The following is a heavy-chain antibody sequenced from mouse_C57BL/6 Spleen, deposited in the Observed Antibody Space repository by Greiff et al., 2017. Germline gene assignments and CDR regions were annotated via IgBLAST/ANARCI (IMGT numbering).Heavy chain of an antibody. D-gene: IGHD1-1*01. V-gene: IGHV5-6*01. Sequence: VKLMESGGDLVKPGGSLKLSCAASGFTFSSYGMSWVRQTPDKRLEWVATISSGGSYTYYPDSVQRRFTISRDNAKNTLYLQMSRLNSEYSAMYYFARHYGSSYVGWFAYWGQGTLVTVSA. CDR1: GFTFSSYG. J-gene: IGHJ3*01. CDR3: ARHYGSSYVGWFAY. CDR2: ISSGGSYT.